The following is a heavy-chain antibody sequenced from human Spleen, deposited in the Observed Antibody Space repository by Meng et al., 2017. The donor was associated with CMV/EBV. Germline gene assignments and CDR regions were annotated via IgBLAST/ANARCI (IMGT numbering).Heavy chain of an antibody. J-gene: IGHJ4*02. V-gene: IGHV1-2*02. Sequence: ASVKVSCKTSGYTFTAYFIHWVRQAPGQGLEWMGWINPNSGGTNFAQKFQGRVTMTRDTSISTAYMELSRLRSDDTAVYYCARVVRGDCSGTSCYGPLFDYWGQGTLVTVSS. CDR2: INPNSGGT. D-gene: IGHD2-2*01. CDR3: ARVVRGDCSGTSCYGPLFDY. CDR1: GYTFTAYF.